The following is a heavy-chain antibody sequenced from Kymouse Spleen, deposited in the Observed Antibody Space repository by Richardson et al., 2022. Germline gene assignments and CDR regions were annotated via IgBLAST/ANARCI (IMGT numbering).Heavy chain of an antibody. J-gene: IGHJ4*02. V-gene: IGHV4-39*01. CDR1: GGSISSSSYY. CDR3: AGRSGSYYRGDY. Sequence: QLQLQESGPGLVKPSETLSLTCTVSGGSISSSSYYWGWIRQPPGKGLEWIGSIYYSGSTYYNPSLKSRVTISVDTSKNQFSLKLSSVTAADTAVYYCAGRSGSYYRGDYWGQGTLVTVSS. D-gene: IGHD3-10*01. CDR2: IYYSGST.